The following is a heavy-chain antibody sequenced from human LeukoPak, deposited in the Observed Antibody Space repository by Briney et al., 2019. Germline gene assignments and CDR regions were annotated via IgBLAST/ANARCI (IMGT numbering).Heavy chain of an antibody. CDR2: IYYSGST. CDR1: GGSISSSSYY. D-gene: IGHD3-22*01. J-gene: IGHJ5*02. CDR3: ARVPYYYDSSGYSVNWFDP. V-gene: IGHV4-39*07. Sequence: SETLSLTCTVSGGSISSSSYYWGWIRQPPGKGLEWFGSIYYSGSTYYNPSLKSRVTISVDTSKNQFSLKLSSVTAADTAVYYCARVPYYYDSSGYSVNWFDPWGQGTLVTVSS.